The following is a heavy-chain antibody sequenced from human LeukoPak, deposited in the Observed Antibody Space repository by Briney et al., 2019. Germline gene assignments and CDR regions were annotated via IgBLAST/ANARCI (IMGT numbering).Heavy chain of an antibody. J-gene: IGHJ4*02. V-gene: IGHV3-30*11. CDR1: GFTFSSYA. CDR3: ARDWSPYYYDSSGQRAFDY. CDR2: ISYDGSNK. D-gene: IGHD3-22*01. Sequence: GGSLRLSCAASGFTFSSYAMHWVRQAPGKGLEWVAVISYDGSNKYYADSVKGRFTISRDNSKNTLYLQMNSLRAEDTAVYYCARDWSPYYYDSSGQRAFDYWGQGTLVTVSS.